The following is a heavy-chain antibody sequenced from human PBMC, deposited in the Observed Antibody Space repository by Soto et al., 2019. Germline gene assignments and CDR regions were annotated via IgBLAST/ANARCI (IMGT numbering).Heavy chain of an antibody. V-gene: IGHV3-64D*06. CDR3: VKEKGPCCDWSYYFDC. CDR1: GFSFIIYT. Sequence: LRLSFSASGFSFIIYTIHWVRQAPGKGLEFVAAINNNGTNTYYGDSVKDRFTISRDNSKNAVYLQMYGLRAEDTALYYCVKEKGPCCDWSYYFDCWGQGTQVTVSS. CDR2: INNNGTNT. J-gene: IGHJ4*02. D-gene: IGHD3-9*01.